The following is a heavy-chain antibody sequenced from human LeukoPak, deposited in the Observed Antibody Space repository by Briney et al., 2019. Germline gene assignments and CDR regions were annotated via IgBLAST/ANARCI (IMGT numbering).Heavy chain of an antibody. CDR3: VRHSASYYFDY. J-gene: IGHJ4*02. CDR1: GDSISSSSYY. CDR2: IYYSGST. V-gene: IGHV4-39*01. D-gene: IGHD6-6*01. Sequence: SETLSLTCTVSGDSISSSSYYWGWIRQPPGKGLEWIGNIYYSGSTYSNPSLKSRVTISVDMSKNQFSLKLSSVTAADTAVYYCVRHSASYYFDYWGQGTLVTVSS.